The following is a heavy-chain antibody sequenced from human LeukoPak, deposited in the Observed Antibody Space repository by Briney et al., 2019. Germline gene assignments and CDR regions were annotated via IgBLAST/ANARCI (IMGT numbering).Heavy chain of an antibody. Sequence: PGGSLRLSCATSGFTISRKYMNWVRQAPGKGLEWVSVVYSGGGIYYADSVKGRFPISRDTSKDTLSLQMSSLRADDTAVYYCARGSGYDGFDYWGQGTLVTVSS. J-gene: IGHJ4*02. CDR3: ARGSGYDGFDY. V-gene: IGHV3-53*01. CDR1: GFTISRKY. CDR2: VYSGGGI. D-gene: IGHD3-22*01.